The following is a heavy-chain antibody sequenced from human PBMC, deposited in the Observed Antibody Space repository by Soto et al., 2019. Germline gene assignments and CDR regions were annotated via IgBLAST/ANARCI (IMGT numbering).Heavy chain of an antibody. D-gene: IGHD3-10*01. J-gene: IGHJ5*02. CDR1: GFTFSNAW. CDR2: IKSKTDGGTT. Sequence: EVQLVESGGGLVKPGGSLRLSCAASGFTFSNAWMSWVRQAPGKGLEWDGRIKSKTDGGTTDYAAPVKGRFTISSDDSKNTLYLQMNRLRAEDTAVYYCTTDGVLLLFGEFVYNWFDPWGQGTLVTVSS. V-gene: IGHV3-15*01. CDR3: TTDGVLLLFGEFVYNWFDP.